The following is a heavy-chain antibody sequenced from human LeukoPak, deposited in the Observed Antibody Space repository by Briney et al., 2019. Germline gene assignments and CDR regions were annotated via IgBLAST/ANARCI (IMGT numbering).Heavy chain of an antibody. CDR1: VYTFTSYG. J-gene: IGHJ5*02. V-gene: IGHV1-18*01. CDR2: ISAYNGNT. D-gene: IGHD3-9*01. Sequence: ASVKVSCTASVYTFTSYGISWVRQAPGHGLEWMGWISAYNGNTNYARKLQGRVTMTTDTSTSTAYMELRSLRSDDTAVYYCARHLRYDILTGYYLDNWFDPWGQGTLVTVSS. CDR3: ARHLRYDILTGYYLDNWFDP.